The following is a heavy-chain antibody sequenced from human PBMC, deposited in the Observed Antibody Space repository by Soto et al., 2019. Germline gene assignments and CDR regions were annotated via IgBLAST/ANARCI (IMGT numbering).Heavy chain of an antibody. CDR1: GFSFSSFA. CDR2: ISGSADST. V-gene: IGHV3-23*01. Sequence: EVQLLESGGDFRHPGGSQRLSCAASGFSFSSFAMNWVRQAPGKGLEWVSIISGSADSTFYADSVKGRFTISRDNSKSTLYLQINSLRAEDTAVYYCAKTRGAMIYAISVYGMDVWGQGTTVTVSS. J-gene: IGHJ6*02. CDR3: AKTRGAMIYAISVYGMDV. D-gene: IGHD2-8*01.